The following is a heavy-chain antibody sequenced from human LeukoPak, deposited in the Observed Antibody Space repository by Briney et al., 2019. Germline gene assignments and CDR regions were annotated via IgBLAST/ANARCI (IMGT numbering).Heavy chain of an antibody. Sequence: GASVKVSCKASGGTFSSYAISWVRQAPGQGLEWMGRIITILGIANYAQKFQGRVTITADKSTSTAYMELSSLRSEDTAVYYCARGDYYDSSGYYENDAFDIWGQGTMVTVSS. D-gene: IGHD3-22*01. J-gene: IGHJ3*02. V-gene: IGHV1-69*04. CDR1: GGTFSSYA. CDR2: IITILGIA. CDR3: ARGDYYDSSGYYENDAFDI.